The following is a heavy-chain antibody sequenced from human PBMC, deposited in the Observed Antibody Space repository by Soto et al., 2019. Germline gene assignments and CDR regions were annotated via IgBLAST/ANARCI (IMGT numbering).Heavy chain of an antibody. CDR1: GFTFSNAW. CDR3: TTYTGVYGLFDY. V-gene: IGHV3-15*01. D-gene: IGHD3-10*01. Sequence: PGGSLRLSCAASGFTFSNAWTSWVRQAPGKGLEWVGRIKSKTDGGTTDYAAPVKGRFTISRDDSKNTLYLQMNSLKTEDTAVYYCTTYTGVYGLFDYWGQGTLVTVSS. J-gene: IGHJ4*02. CDR2: IKSKTDGGTT.